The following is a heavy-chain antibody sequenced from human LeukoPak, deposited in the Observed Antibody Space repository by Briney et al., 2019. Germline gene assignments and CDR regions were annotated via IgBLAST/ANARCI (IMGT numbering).Heavy chain of an antibody. V-gene: IGHV1-24*01. J-gene: IGHJ5*02. CDR1: GYGLAELC. Sequence: ASVKVSCMVSGYGLAELCMHWVRQAPGKGLEWMGGFDPEDGGTFYAQNFQGRLTMTEDTSTDTAYMELSSLRSEDTAIYYCATADFHTGNYAHPESWGQGTLVTVSS. CDR3: ATADFHTGNYAHPES. CDR2: FDPEDGGT. D-gene: IGHD1-7*01.